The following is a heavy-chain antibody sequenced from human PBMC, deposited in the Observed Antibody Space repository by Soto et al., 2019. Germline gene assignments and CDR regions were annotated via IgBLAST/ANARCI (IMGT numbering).Heavy chain of an antibody. Sequence: SQTLSLTCTVSGGSIRGYWWSWIRQSPGKALEWIGYMYFSGFTNYHPSLRGRVTTSIDTSNNQFSLKLTSVTAADTAVYYCAGGYSYVKYYFDYCGEGTLVTVSS. CDR1: GGSIRGYW. CDR3: AGGYSYVKYYFDY. J-gene: IGHJ4*02. V-gene: IGHV4-59*08. CDR2: MYFSGFT. D-gene: IGHD5-18*01.